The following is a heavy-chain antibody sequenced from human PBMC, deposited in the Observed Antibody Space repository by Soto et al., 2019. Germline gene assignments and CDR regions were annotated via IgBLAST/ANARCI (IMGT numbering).Heavy chain of an antibody. CDR2: IFGSGITT. Sequence: PXGFLRLYGSASGFNLSSDVRNWVRQTPGKGLEWVASIFGSGITTYYGDSVKGRFTISRDNSKNTLHFQLNSLRAEDTALYYCAKSQSGSFFAAFDLWGQGSLVTVSS. V-gene: IGHV3-23*01. D-gene: IGHD1-26*01. J-gene: IGHJ3*01. CDR1: GFNLSSDV. CDR3: AKSQSGSFFAAFDL.